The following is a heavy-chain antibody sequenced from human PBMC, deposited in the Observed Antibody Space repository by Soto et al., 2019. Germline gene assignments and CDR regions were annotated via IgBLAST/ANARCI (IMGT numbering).Heavy chain of an antibody. CDR1: GDSVSSNSAA. Sequence: SQTLSLTCAISGDSVSSNSAAWNWIRQSPSRGLEWLGRTYYRSKWYNDYAVSVKSRITINPDTSKNQFSLQLNSVTPEDTAVYYCARVVVAGTYYYYYGMDVWGQGTTVTVSS. J-gene: IGHJ6*02. CDR2: TYYRSKWYN. CDR3: ARVVVAGTYYYYYGMDV. D-gene: IGHD6-19*01. V-gene: IGHV6-1*01.